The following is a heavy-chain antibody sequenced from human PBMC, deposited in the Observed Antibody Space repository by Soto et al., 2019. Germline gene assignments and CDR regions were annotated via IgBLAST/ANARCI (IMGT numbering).Heavy chain of an antibody. J-gene: IGHJ6*02. D-gene: IGHD1-26*01. Sequence: SETLSVTCAVSGGSISSGGYSWSWIRQPPGKGLEWIGNIYHSGSTYYNPSLKSRVTMSVDMSKTQFSLKLTSVTAADTAVYYFARGWDSYAMDFCGQGNKVTVSS. CDR1: GGSISSGGYS. CDR2: IYHSGST. V-gene: IGHV4-30-2*01. CDR3: ARGWDSYAMDF.